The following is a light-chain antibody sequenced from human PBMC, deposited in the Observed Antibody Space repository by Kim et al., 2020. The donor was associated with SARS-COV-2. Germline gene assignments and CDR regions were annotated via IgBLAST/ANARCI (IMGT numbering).Light chain of an antibody. CDR1: QSISNY. CDR2: DTS. CDR3: QQRNNWPPT. Sequence: LSPGEKAAPSCRTSQSISNYLTCYQQKPGQPPRLLIYDTSNRVTGIPARFSGIGSGTDFTLTISSVEPEDFAVYYCQQRNNWPPTFGQGTRLEIK. V-gene: IGKV3-11*01. J-gene: IGKJ5*01.